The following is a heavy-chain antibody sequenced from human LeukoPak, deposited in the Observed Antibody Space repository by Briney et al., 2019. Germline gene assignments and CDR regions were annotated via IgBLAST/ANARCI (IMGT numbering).Heavy chain of an antibody. J-gene: IGHJ3*02. V-gene: IGHV1-69*04. CDR1: GGTFSSYA. D-gene: IGHD3-9*01. CDR3: ARDKVGLRYFDWLPYAFDI. CDR2: IIPILGIA. Sequence: SVKVSCKASGGTFSSYAISWVRQAPGQGLEGMGRIIPILGIANYAQKFQGRVTITADKSTSTAYMELSSLRSEDTAVYYCARDKVGLRYFDWLPYAFDIWGQGTMVTVSS.